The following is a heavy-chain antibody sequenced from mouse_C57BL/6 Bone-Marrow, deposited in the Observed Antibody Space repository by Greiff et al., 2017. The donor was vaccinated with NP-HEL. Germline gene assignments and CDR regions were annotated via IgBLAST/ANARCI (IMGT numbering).Heavy chain of an antibody. Sequence: EVMLVESEGGLVQPGSSMKLSCTASGFTFSDYYMAWVRQVPEKGLEWVANINYDGSSTYYLDSLKSRFIISRDNAKNILYLQMSSLKSEDTATYYCARAEGNYDAMDYWGQGTSVTVSS. CDR3: ARAEGNYDAMDY. J-gene: IGHJ4*01. D-gene: IGHD2-1*01. V-gene: IGHV5-16*01. CDR2: INYDGSST. CDR1: GFTFSDYY.